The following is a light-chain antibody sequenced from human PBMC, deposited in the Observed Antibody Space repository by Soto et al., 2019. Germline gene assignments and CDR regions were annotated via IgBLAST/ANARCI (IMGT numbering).Light chain of an antibody. V-gene: IGLV2-14*01. CDR3: SSYTSISTLYV. Sequence: QSVLTQPACVSGCPGQSITISCTGTNSDVGGYNYVSWYQQHPGKAPELMIYEVSHRPSGVSNRFSGSKSDNTASLTISGLQAEDEADYYCSSYTSISTLYVFGTGTKVTVL. CDR2: EVS. J-gene: IGLJ1*01. CDR1: NSDVGGYNY.